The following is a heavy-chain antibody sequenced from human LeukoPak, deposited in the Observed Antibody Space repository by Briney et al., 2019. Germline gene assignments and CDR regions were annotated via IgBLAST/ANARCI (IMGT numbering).Heavy chain of an antibody. V-gene: IGHV3-33*01. J-gene: IGHJ4*02. CDR3: ARWRAGIAVAVDY. Sequence: GGSLRLSCAASGFTFSNYGIHWVRQAPGKGLEWVALIWYDGGNKFYADSVKGRFTISRDNSKNTLYLQMNSLRAEDTAVYYCARWRAGIAVAVDYWGQGTLVTVSS. CDR1: GFTFSNYG. CDR2: IWYDGGNK. D-gene: IGHD6-19*01.